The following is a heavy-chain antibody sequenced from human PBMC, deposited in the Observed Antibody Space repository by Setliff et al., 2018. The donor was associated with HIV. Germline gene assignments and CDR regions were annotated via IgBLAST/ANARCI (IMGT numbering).Heavy chain of an antibody. V-gene: IGHV4-4*09. Sequence: SETLSLTCTVAGGSLSNYYWSWIRQSPGKGPEWIGYIYASRSTNHNPSLKSRVTISPDTSKNQFSLKLSSVTAADTAVYYCARVVYRRGPYDYWGQGTLVTVS. CDR3: ARVVYRRGPYDY. J-gene: IGHJ4*02. CDR1: GGSLSNYY. D-gene: IGHD6-25*01. CDR2: IYASRST.